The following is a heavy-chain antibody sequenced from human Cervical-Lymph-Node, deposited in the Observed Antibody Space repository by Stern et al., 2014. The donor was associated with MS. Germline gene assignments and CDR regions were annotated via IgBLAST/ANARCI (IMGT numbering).Heavy chain of an antibody. J-gene: IGHJ4*02. V-gene: IGHV3-48*02. D-gene: IGHD4-17*01. CDR2: ITSSSSSI. CDR1: GFTFSNYD. CDR3: ARDDNGDPGRDFDY. Sequence: EVQLVESGGDLIQPGGSLRLSCTASGFTFSNYDMSWVRQAPGKGLEWLSYITSSSSSISYADSVKGRFITSRDNAKNSLYLQMNSLRDEDTAVYYCARDDNGDPGRDFDYWGQGTLVTVSS.